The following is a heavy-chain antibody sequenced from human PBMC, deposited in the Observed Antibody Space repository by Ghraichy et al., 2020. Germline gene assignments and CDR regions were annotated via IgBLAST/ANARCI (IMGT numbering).Heavy chain of an antibody. J-gene: IGHJ6*02. D-gene: IGHD7-27*01. V-gene: IGHV1-18*04. Sequence: ASVKVSCKASGYTFTSYGISWVRQVPGQGPEWMAWISIYNGNTEYLQKFQGRLTLTADTSTNTAYMELRSLRSDDTAVYYCAGDDTNWGPYYYYNGMDFWGQGTTVTVSS. CDR3: AGDDTNWGPYYYYNGMDF. CDR1: GYTFTSYG. CDR2: ISIYNGNT.